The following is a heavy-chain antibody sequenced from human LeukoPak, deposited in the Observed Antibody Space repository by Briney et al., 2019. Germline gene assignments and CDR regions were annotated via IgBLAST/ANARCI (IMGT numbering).Heavy chain of an antibody. Sequence: PGGSLRLSCAASGFTFSSYAMSWVRQAPGKGLEWVSVISGSGGSTYYADSVKGLFTISRDNSKNTLYLQMNSLRAEDTAVYYCAKDGYYYDSSGYHDAFDIWGQGTMVTVSS. CDR1: GFTFSSYA. J-gene: IGHJ3*02. V-gene: IGHV3-23*01. CDR2: ISGSGGST. D-gene: IGHD3-22*01. CDR3: AKDGYYYDSSGYHDAFDI.